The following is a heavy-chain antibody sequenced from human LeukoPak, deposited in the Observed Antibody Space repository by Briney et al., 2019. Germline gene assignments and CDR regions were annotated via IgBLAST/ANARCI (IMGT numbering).Heavy chain of an antibody. CDR3: AKDRSYGSGSYRFWSDAFDI. CDR1: GFTFSSYA. J-gene: IGHJ3*02. CDR2: ISGSGGST. Sequence: GGSLRLSCAASGFTFSSYAMSWVRQAPGKGLEWVSAISGSGGSTYYADSVKGRFTISRDNSKNTLYLQMNSLRAEDTAVYYCAKDRSYGSGSYRFWSDAFDIWGQGTMVTVSS. D-gene: IGHD3-10*01. V-gene: IGHV3-23*01.